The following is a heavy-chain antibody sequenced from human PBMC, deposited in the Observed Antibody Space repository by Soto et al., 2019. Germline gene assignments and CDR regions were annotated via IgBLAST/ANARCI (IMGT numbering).Heavy chain of an antibody. Sequence: SETLSLTCAVYGGSFSGYYWSWIRQPPGKGLEWSGEINHSVRTNYNPSLKSRVTISVDTSKNQCSLRLSSVTAADTAVYYCARGRDGYKRFAYFDYWGQGTLGTVSS. CDR3: ARGRDGYKRFAYFDY. CDR1: GGSFSGYY. J-gene: IGHJ4*02. D-gene: IGHD5-12*01. V-gene: IGHV4-34*01. CDR2: INHSVRT.